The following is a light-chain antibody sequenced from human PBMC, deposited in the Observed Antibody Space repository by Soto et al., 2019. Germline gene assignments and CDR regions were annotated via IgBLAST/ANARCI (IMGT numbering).Light chain of an antibody. J-gene: IGKJ2*01. CDR3: LQGTHCPPGT. CDR1: HSLMYSDGISY. CDR2: KAS. V-gene: IGKV2-30*01. Sequence: DVVMTQSPLSLPVTLGQPASISCRSSHSLMYSDGISYLSWFQQRPGQSPRRLIYKASNRDSCVPDRFSGRGSGTDFTLKISRVEADDVGVYSCLQGTHCPPGTLGHGTKLEIK.